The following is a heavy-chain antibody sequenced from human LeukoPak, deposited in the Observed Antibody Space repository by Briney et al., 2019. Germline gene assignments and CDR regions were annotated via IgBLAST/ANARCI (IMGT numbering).Heavy chain of an antibody. J-gene: IGHJ3*02. Sequence: ASVMVSCKASGFPFSDYGINWVRQALGQGLEWMGWISGYNGNTSSAQNLQGRVTMTTDTSTSTAYMELRSLRSDDTAVYYCAREGYCRSTNCPIGNAFDIWGQGTMVTVSS. CDR1: GFPFSDYG. D-gene: IGHD2-2*01. CDR3: AREGYCRSTNCPIGNAFDI. CDR2: ISGYNGNT. V-gene: IGHV1-18*01.